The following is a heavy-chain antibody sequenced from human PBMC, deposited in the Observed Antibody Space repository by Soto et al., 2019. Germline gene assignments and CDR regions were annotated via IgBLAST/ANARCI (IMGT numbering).Heavy chain of an antibody. J-gene: IGHJ6*02. D-gene: IGHD7-27*01. Sequence: EVQLVESGGGLVKPGGSLRLSCAASGFTFSSYSMNWVRQAPGKGLEWVSSISSSSYIYYADSVKGRFTISRDNAKNSLYLQMNSLRAEDTAVYYCASFLLGNSMGPKHYYYYYGMDVWGQGTTVTVS. V-gene: IGHV3-21*01. CDR2: ISSSSYI. CDR1: GFTFSSYS. CDR3: ASFLLGNSMGPKHYYYYYGMDV.